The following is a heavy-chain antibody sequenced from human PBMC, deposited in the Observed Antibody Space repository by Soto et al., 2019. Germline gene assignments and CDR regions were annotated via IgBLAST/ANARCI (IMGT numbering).Heavy chain of an antibody. V-gene: IGHV4-4*07. J-gene: IGHJ6*02. CDR2: IYISGST. CDR1: GDSRSRYY. Sequence: PSQTLSLTCTVSGDSRSRYYWSWARQSAGKGLEWIGRIYISGSTTYNPSLQSRVTMSLDTSKNQLSLKLNSVTAADTAVYYCAGDSVAGAMDVWGQGTTVTVSS. D-gene: IGHD6-19*01. CDR3: AGDSVAGAMDV.